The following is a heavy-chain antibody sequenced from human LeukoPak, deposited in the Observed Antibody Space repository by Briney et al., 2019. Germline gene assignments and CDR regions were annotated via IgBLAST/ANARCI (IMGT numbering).Heavy chain of an antibody. V-gene: IGHV3-64D*06. J-gene: IGHJ4*02. CDR1: GFTFGNYP. CDR2: ISSNGGST. Sequence: PGGSLRLSCSASGFTFGNYPMHWVREAPGQGLEFVSVISSNGGSTYDADSVKGRFTISRDNSKNILYLQMSSLKTEDTALYYCAKDRGISSRGPFDYWGQGTLVTVSS. CDR3: AKDRGISSRGPFDY. D-gene: IGHD3-10*01.